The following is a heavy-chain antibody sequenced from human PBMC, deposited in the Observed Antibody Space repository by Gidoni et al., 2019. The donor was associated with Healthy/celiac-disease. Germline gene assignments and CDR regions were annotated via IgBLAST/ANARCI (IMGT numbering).Heavy chain of an antibody. D-gene: IGHD6-13*01. CDR3: AREWDSSSWYASTHPRDY. V-gene: IGHV3-21*01. Sequence: EVQLVVSGGGMVKPGGSLRLSCAASGFTFSNYSRNWLRQAPGKGLEGVSYISSSRSYIYYEDSVKGRFTISRDNAKNSLYLQMNSLRAEDTAVYYCAREWDSSSWYASTHPRDYWGQGTLVTVSS. J-gene: IGHJ4*02. CDR2: ISSSRSYI. CDR1: GFTFSNYS.